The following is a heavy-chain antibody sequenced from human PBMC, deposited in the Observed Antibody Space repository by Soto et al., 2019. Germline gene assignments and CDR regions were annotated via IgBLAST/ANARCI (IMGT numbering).Heavy chain of an antibody. CDR2: IDTDGSTT. V-gene: IGHV3-74*03. CDR1: VFTFSSYW. D-gene: IGHD3-10*01. J-gene: IGHJ6*02. Sequence: GGSLRLSYAASVFTFSSYWMHWVPQAPGKGLVWLSRIDTDGSTTKYADSAKGRFTISRDNAKNTVYLQMSSLRAEDPDVDFCARSAVPTQLYGSDVWGQGTTVT. CDR3: ARSAVPTQLYGSDV.